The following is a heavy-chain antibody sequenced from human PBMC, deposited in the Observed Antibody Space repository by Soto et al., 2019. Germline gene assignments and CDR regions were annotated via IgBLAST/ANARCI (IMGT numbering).Heavy chain of an antibody. CDR2: ISSSGSTI. V-gene: IGHV3-11*01. CDR3: ARDAQEYSNLNWFDP. Sequence: PGGSLRLSCAASGFTFSDYYMRWIRQAPGEGLEWASYISSSGSTIYYADSVKGRFTISRDNAKNSLYLQMNSLRAEDTAVYYCARDAQEYSNLNWFDPWGQGTLVTVSS. J-gene: IGHJ5*02. D-gene: IGHD6-6*01. CDR1: GFTFSDYY.